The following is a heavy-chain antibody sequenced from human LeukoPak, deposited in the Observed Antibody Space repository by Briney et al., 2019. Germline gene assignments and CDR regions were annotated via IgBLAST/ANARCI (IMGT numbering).Heavy chain of an antibody. CDR1: GFTFSSYS. J-gene: IGHJ5*02. V-gene: IGHV3-21*01. CDR2: ISSSSSYI. D-gene: IGHD2-15*01. Sequence: GGSLRLSCAASGFTFSSYSMSWVRQAPGKGLEWVSSISSSSSYIYYADSVKGRFTISRDNAKNSLYLQMNSLRAEDTAVYYCARDQRCSGGSRYNWFDPWGQGTLVTVSS. CDR3: ARDQRCSGGSRYNWFDP.